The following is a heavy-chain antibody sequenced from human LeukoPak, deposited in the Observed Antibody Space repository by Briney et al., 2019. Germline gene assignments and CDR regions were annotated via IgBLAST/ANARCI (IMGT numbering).Heavy chain of an antibody. CDR2: ISNVACTK. D-gene: IGHD1-26*01. CDR1: GFTLSSYE. V-gene: IGHV3-48*03. Sequence: GGALRLSCAASGFTLSSYEMNWGRQAPGEGGGWIAYISNVACTKYDADSVKGRFTNSRDNAKNSLYLQINSLRAEHTAVYYCARREGGPSGYWGQGTLVTVSS. CDR3: ARREGGPSGY. J-gene: IGHJ4*02.